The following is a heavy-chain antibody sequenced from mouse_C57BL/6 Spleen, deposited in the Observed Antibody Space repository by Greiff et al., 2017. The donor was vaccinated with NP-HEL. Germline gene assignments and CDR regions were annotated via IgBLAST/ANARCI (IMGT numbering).Heavy chain of an antibody. Sequence: QVQLQQPGAELVMPGASVKLSCKASGYTFTSYWMHWVKQRPGQGLEWIGEIDPSDSYTNYNQKFKGKSTLTVDKSSSTAYMQLSSLTSEDSAVYYCARSHGRSYGADYWGQGTTLTVSS. V-gene: IGHV1-69*01. J-gene: IGHJ2*01. D-gene: IGHD1-1*01. CDR1: GYTFTSYW. CDR2: IDPSDSYT. CDR3: ARSHGRSYGADY.